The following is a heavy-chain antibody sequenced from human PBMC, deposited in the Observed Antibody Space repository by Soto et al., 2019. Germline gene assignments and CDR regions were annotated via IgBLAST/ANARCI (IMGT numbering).Heavy chain of an antibody. CDR2: ISAYNGNT. V-gene: IGHV1-18*04. CDR1: GSTFTSYG. D-gene: IGHD3-10*01. CDR3: ARLAGITMVRGVIILNRFDP. J-gene: IGHJ5*02. Sequence: RASVKVSCKASGSTFTSYGISWVRQAPGQGLEWMGWISAYNGNTNYAQKLQGRVTMTTDTSTSTAYMELRSLRSDDTAVYYCARLAGITMVRGVIILNRFDPWGQGTLVTVSS.